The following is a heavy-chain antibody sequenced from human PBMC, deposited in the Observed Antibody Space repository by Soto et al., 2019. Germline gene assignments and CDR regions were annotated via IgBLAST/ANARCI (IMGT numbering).Heavy chain of an antibody. J-gene: IGHJ5*02. V-gene: IGHV4-59*08. Sequence: SVTLSLTCTVSGGNFIPNCWSWIRQPPGKGLEWVGYIYYGGTTSYNPSLQSRVTISLETSKSQFSLRLTSVTAADTAVYYCARLGAYYQSLGPWGPGTLVTVSS. CDR3: ARLGAYYQSLGP. CDR2: IYYGGTT. D-gene: IGHD3-22*01. CDR1: GGNFIPNC.